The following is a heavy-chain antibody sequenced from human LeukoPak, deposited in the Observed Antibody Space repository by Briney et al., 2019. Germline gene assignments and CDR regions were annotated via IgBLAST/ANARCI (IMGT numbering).Heavy chain of an antibody. J-gene: IGHJ5*02. CDR3: ARYSSSSSPWFDP. Sequence: GSLRLSCAASGFTFSDYYMSWIRQAPGKGLEWVSYISSSGSTIYYADSVKGRFTISRDNAKNSLYLQMNSLRAEDTAVYYCARYSSSSSPWFDPWGQGTLVTVSS. V-gene: IGHV3-11*01. CDR1: GFTFSDYY. CDR2: ISSSGSTI. D-gene: IGHD6-6*01.